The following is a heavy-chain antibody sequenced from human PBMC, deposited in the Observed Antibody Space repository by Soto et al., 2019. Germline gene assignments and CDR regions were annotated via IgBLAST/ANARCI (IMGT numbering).Heavy chain of an antibody. V-gene: IGHV4-61*01. CDR3: SRYDAESGSTKLDP. CDR2: IYYTGNT. CDR1: GGSVSSRSHF. J-gene: IGHJ5*02. Sequence: QVQLQESGPGVVKPSDTLSVTCTVSGGSVSSRSHFWSWIRQPPGGGLQWIGYIYYTGNTNYSPSLKSRATLSVDTSRNKFSLRLTSATAADTAIYCCSRYDAESGSTKLDPWGQGTLVTVSS. D-gene: IGHD5-12*01.